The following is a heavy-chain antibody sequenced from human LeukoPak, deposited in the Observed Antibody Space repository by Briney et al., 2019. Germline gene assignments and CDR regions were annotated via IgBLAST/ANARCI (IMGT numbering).Heavy chain of an antibody. CDR3: ARGVRFGELLFDY. CDR2: IYYSGST. D-gene: IGHD3-10*01. J-gene: IGHJ4*02. V-gene: IGHV4-31*03. CDR1: GGSISSGGYY. Sequence: SETLSLTCTVSGGSISSGGYYWSWIRQHPGKGLEWIGYIYYSGSTYYNPSLKSRVTISVDTSKNQFSLKLSSVTAADTAVYYCARGVRFGELLFDYWGQGTLVTVSS.